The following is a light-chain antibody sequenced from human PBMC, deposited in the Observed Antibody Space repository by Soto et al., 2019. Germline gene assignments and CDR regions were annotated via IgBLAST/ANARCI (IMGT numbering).Light chain of an antibody. CDR3: LQDYNYPPT. Sequence: IQMTQSPSSLSASVGDRVTITCRAGQSISTYVNWYQQKPGKAPELLIYAASSLQSGVPSRFSGSGSGTDFTLTISSLQPEDFATYYCLQDYNYPPTFGQGTKVDIK. J-gene: IGKJ1*01. CDR2: AAS. CDR1: QSISTY. V-gene: IGKV1-6*01.